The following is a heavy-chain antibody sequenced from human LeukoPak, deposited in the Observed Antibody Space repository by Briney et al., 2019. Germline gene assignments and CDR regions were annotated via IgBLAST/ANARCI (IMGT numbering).Heavy chain of an antibody. Sequence: SETLSLTCAVYGGSFSGYYWSWIRQPPGKGLEWIGEINHSGSTNYNPSLKSRVTISVDTSKNQFSLKLSSVTAADTAVYYCARVDTAMVRPWGQGTLVTVSS. D-gene: IGHD5-18*01. V-gene: IGHV4-34*01. CDR3: ARVDTAMVRP. J-gene: IGHJ4*02. CDR2: INHSGST. CDR1: GGSFSGYY.